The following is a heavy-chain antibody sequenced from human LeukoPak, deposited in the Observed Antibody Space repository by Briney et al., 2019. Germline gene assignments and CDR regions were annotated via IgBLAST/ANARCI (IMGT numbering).Heavy chain of an antibody. D-gene: IGHD5-24*01. V-gene: IGHV3-74*01. J-gene: IGHJ5*02. CDR1: GFTFSSYW. Sequence: GGSLRLSCAASGFTFSSYWMHWVRQAPGKGLVWVSRISTDGRSTNYADSVKGRFTISRDNTKNTLYLQMNSLRAEDTAVYYCARDRATSNVFGPWGQGTLVTVSS. CDR2: ISTDGRST. CDR3: ARDRATSNVFGP.